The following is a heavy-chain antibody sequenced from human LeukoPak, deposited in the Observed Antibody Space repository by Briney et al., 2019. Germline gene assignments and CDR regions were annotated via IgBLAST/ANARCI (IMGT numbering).Heavy chain of an antibody. CDR1: GGTFSSYA. V-gene: IGHV1-69*04. D-gene: IGHD3-9*01. CDR3: AGDFSSPNIDWGYYYGMDV. Sequence: VASVKVSCTASGGTFSSYAISWVRQAPGQGLEWMGRIIPILGIANYAQKFQGRVTITADESTSTAYMELSSLRSEDTAVYYCAGDFSSPNIDWGYYYGMDVWGQGTTVTVSS. CDR2: IIPILGIA. J-gene: IGHJ6*02.